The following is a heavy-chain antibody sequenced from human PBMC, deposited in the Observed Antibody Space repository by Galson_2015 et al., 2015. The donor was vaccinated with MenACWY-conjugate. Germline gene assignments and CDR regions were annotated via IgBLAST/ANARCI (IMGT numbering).Heavy chain of an antibody. D-gene: IGHD3-10*01. V-gene: IGHV3-21*01. CDR2: ISRSSRYT. CDR1: GFTFSTYS. Sequence: SLRLSCAASGFTFSTYSMNWVRQTPGKGLEWVSSISRSSRYTYYADSVRGRFTISRDNAESSLFLQMDSLRAEDTAVYYCARDLWFSGSYFQDHYYGMDVWGQGTTVSVSS. J-gene: IGHJ6*02. CDR3: ARDLWFSGSYFQDHYYGMDV.